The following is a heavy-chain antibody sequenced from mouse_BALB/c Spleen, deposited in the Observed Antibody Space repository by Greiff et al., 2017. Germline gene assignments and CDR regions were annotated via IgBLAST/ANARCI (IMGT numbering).Heavy chain of an antibody. CDR3: GRSTMITGWFAY. D-gene: IGHD2-4*01. CDR1: GYTFTSYW. Sequence: QVQLQQSGAELAKPGASVKMSCKASGYTFTSYWMHWVKQRPGQGLEWIGYINPSTGYTEYNQKFKDKATLTADKSSSTAYMQLSSLTSEDSAVYYCGRSTMITGWFAYWGQGTLVTVSA. J-gene: IGHJ3*01. CDR2: INPSTGYT. V-gene: IGHV1-7*01.